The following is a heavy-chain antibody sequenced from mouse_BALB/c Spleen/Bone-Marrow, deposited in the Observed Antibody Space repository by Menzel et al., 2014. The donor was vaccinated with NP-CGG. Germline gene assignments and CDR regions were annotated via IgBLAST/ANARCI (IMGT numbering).Heavy chain of an antibody. CDR2: IGPANGNT. V-gene: IGHV14-3*02. Sequence: VQLKQSGAELVKPGASVKLSCTASGFNIKDTYMRWVKQRPEQGLEWIGRIGPANGNTKYDPKFQGKATITADTSSNTAYLQLSSLTSEDTAVYYCASYRYAWYFDVWGAGTTVTVSS. CDR1: GFNIKDTY. D-gene: IGHD2-14*01. CDR3: ASYRYAWYFDV. J-gene: IGHJ1*01.